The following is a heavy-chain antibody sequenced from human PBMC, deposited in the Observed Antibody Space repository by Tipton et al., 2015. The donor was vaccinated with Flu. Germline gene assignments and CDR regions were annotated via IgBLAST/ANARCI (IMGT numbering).Heavy chain of an antibody. CDR1: GASISDYY. CDR3: ASAPTMTTFFF. V-gene: IGHV4-59*08. Sequence: LRLSCSVSGASISDYYWNWIRQRPGKGLEWLAHISYSGTTDYNPSLKSRLTVSADTSMNQFSLKLTSVTATDTAIYYCASAPTMTTFFFWGQGTLVTVSS. J-gene: IGHJ4*02. D-gene: IGHD4-17*01. CDR2: ISYSGTT.